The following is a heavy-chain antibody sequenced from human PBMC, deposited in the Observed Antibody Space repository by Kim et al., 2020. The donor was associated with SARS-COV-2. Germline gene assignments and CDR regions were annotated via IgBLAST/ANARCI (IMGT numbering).Heavy chain of an antibody. CDR1: GYTFTSYA. J-gene: IGHJ6*03. V-gene: IGHV7-4-1*02. CDR2: INTNTGNP. Sequence: ASVKVSGKASGYTFTSYAMNWVRQAPGQGLEWMGWINTNTGNPTYAQGFTGRFVFSLDTSVSTAYLQISSLKAEDTAVYYCARDRTESGWYDVYYYYYMDVWGKGTTVTVSS. CDR3: ARDRTESGWYDVYYYYYMDV. D-gene: IGHD6-19*01.